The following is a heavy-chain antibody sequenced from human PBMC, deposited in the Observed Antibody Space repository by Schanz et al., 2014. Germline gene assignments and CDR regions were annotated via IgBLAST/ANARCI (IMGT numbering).Heavy chain of an antibody. Sequence: EVQVVESGGGLVQPGGSLRLSCAASGFTFSSYWMHWVRQVPGKGLVWVSRINSDGSSRSYADSVKGRFTISRDNAKNTLYLQMSSLRAEDTAVYFCARERAARREGRIDYWGQGTLVTVSS. J-gene: IGHJ4*02. CDR1: GFTFSSYW. V-gene: IGHV3-74*01. CDR2: INSDGSSR. CDR3: ARERAARREGRIDY. D-gene: IGHD6-6*01.